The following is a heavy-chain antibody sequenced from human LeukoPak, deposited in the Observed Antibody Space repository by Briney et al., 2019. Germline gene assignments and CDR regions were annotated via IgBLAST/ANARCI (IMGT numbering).Heavy chain of an antibody. D-gene: IGHD3-10*01. CDR2: INHSGST. CDR1: GGSFSGYY. CDR3: ARVPANYGSGKTVDY. V-gene: IGHV4-34*01. Sequence: PSETLSLTCAVYGGSFSGYYWSWIRQPPGKGLEWIGEINHSGSTSYNPSLKSRVTISVDTSKNQFSLKLSSVTAADTAVYYCARVPANYGSGKTVDYWGQGTLVTVSS. J-gene: IGHJ4*02.